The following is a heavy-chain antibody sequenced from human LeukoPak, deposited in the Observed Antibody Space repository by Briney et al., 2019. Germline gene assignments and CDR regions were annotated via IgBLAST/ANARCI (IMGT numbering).Heavy chain of an antibody. Sequence: SETLSLTCAVYGGSFSGYYWSWIRQPPGKGLEWIGEINHSGSTNYNPSLKSRVTISVDTSKNQFSLRLSSVTAADTAVYYCARRGYSSGWYYFDYWGQGTLVTVSS. CDR1: GGSFSGYY. CDR2: INHSGST. D-gene: IGHD6-19*01. J-gene: IGHJ4*02. CDR3: ARRGYSSGWYYFDY. V-gene: IGHV4-34*01.